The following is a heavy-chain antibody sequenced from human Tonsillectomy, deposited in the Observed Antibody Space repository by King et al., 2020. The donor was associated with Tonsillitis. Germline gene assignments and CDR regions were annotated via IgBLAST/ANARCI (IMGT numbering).Heavy chain of an antibody. CDR2: IKSKTDGGTP. D-gene: IGHD3-16*02. J-gene: IGHJ4*02. CDR1: GFTFSNAW. CDR3: TTLMITFGGVIAPDY. V-gene: IGHV3-15*01. Sequence: DVQLVESGGGLVKPGGSLRLSCAASGFTFSNAWMSWVRQAPGKGLEWVGRIKSKTDGGTPDYAAPVKGRFTIPREDSKNTLYLQMNSLKTEDTAVYYCTTLMITFGGVIAPDYWGQGTLVTVSS.